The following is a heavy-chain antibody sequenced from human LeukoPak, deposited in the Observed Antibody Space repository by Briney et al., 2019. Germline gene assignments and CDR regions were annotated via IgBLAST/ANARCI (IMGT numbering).Heavy chain of an antibody. CDR1: GGSISSSSYY. CDR2: INHSGST. D-gene: IGHD1-26*01. CDR3: ARGIVGANDAFDI. V-gene: IGHV4-39*07. J-gene: IGHJ3*02. Sequence: SETLSLTCTVSGGSISSSSYYWGWIRQPPGKGLEWIGEINHSGSTNYNPSLKSRVTISVDTSKNQFSLKLSSVTAADTAVYYCARGIVGANDAFDIWGQGTMVTVSS.